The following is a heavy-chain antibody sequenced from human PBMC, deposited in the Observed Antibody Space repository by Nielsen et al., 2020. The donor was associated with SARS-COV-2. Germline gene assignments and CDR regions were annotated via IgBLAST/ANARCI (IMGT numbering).Heavy chain of an antibody. D-gene: IGHD4-17*01. CDR3: AKLTIDDYGDYHTDY. V-gene: IGHV3-43*01. Sequence: GESLKISCAASGFTFDDYTMHWVRQAPGKGLEWVSLISWDGGSIGYADSVKGRFTISRDNAKNSLYLQMNSLRAEDTALYYCAKLTIDDYGDYHTDYWGQGTLVTVSS. CDR2: ISWDGGSI. CDR1: GFTFDDYT. J-gene: IGHJ4*02.